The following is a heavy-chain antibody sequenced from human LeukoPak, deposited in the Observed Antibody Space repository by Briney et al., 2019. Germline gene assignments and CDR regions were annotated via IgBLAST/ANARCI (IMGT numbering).Heavy chain of an antibody. J-gene: IGHJ4*02. CDR3: AKEAQNDYDSSGYYLN. CDR1: GFTFSSYS. V-gene: IGHV3-21*04. D-gene: IGHD3-22*01. CDR2: ISSSSSYI. Sequence: GGSLRLSCAASGFTFSSYSMNWVRQAPGKGLEWVSSISSSSSYIYYADSVKGRFTISRDNSKNTLYLQMNSLRAEDTAVYYCAKEAQNDYDSSGYYLNWGQGTLVTVSS.